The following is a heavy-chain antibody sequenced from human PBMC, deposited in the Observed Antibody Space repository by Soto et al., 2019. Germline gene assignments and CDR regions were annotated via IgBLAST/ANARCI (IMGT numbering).Heavy chain of an antibody. CDR3: ARAVRGVPFDY. D-gene: IGHD3-10*01. J-gene: IGHJ4*02. Sequence: SETLSLTCTVSGGSISSYYWSWIRQPPGKGLEWIGYIYYSGSTNYNPSLKSRVTISVDTSKNQFSLKLSSVTAADTAVYYCARAVRGVPFDYWGQGTLVTVSS. CDR1: GGSISSYY. CDR2: IYYSGST. V-gene: IGHV4-59*08.